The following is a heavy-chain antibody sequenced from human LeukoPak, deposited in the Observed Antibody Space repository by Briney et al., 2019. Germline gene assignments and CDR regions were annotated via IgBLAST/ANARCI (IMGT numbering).Heavy chain of an antibody. V-gene: IGHV3-49*03. Sequence: GRSLRLSCTASGFTFGAYAMSGFRQAPGKGREGVGFIRSKAYGGTTEYAASVKGRFTISRDDSKSIAYLQMNSLKTEDTAVYYCGYCSGGYYYYMDVWGKGTTVTVSS. J-gene: IGHJ6*03. CDR2: IRSKAYGGTT. CDR3: GYCSGGYYYYMDV. D-gene: IGHD2-15*01. CDR1: GFTFGAYA.